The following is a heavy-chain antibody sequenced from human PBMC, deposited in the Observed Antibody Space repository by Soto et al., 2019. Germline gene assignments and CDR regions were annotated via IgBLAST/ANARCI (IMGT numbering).Heavy chain of an antibody. D-gene: IGHD3-22*01. CDR1: GGSISSYY. V-gene: IGHV4-59*08. Sequence: SETLSLTCTVSGGSISSYYWSWIRQPPGKGLEWIGYIYYSGSTNYNPSLKSRVTISVDTSKNQFSLKLSSVTAADTAVYYCARSGEAAQDYYDSSGFDYWGQGTLVTVSS. J-gene: IGHJ4*02. CDR2: IYYSGST. CDR3: ARSGEAAQDYYDSSGFDY.